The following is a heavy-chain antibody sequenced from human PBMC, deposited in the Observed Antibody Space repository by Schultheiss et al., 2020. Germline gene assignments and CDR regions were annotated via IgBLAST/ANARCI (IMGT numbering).Heavy chain of an antibody. CDR3: AKPIAASSTNDY. CDR2: IDSGGSSI. V-gene: IGHV3-74*01. Sequence: GGSLRLSCAVSGFTFSSYWMHWVRQAPGKGLMWVSRIDSGGSSISYADSVKGRFTISRDNAKNTLYLQMNSLRAEDTGVYYCAKPIAASSTNDYWGQGTLVTVSS. J-gene: IGHJ4*02. D-gene: IGHD6-25*01. CDR1: GFTFSSYW.